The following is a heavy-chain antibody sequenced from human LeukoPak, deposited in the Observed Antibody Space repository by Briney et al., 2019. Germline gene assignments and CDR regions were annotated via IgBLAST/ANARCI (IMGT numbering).Heavy chain of an antibody. CDR1: GFTFSSYA. J-gene: IGHJ4*02. V-gene: IGHV3-23*01. D-gene: IGHD2-21*01. Sequence: PGGSLRLSCAASGFTFSSYAMSWVRQAPGKGLEWVSGTSSSGDRTYYADAVKGRFTISRDNSKNTLYLQMNSLTADDTAVYYCAKERCGGWPFDFWGQGTLVTVSS. CDR3: AKERCGGWPFDF. CDR2: TSSSGDRT.